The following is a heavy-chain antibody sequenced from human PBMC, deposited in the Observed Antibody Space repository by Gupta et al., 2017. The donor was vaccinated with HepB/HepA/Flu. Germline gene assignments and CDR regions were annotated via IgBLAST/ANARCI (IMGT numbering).Heavy chain of an antibody. Sequence: EVQLVESGGGMVKPGRSLRLSCPAPGFTFGDYAIGWFRQARGKGLEWVGFIRSKAYGGPTEYASAVKGRFTISRYDSICIPYLQMNRIKPEDTAVYCCTRGVGELLTSYHYW. J-gene: IGHJ4*01. V-gene: IGHV3-49*05. CDR3: TRGVGELLTSYHY. CDR1: GFTFGDYA. CDR2: IRSKAYGGPT. D-gene: IGHD1-26*01.